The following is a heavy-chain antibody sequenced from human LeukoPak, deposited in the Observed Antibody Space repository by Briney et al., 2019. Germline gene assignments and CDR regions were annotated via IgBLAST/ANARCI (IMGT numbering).Heavy chain of an antibody. V-gene: IGHV4-34*01. CDR2: INHSGST. CDR3: ARAGSLRYFDWLPFDY. J-gene: IGHJ4*02. Sequence: SETLSLTCAVYGGPFSGYYWSWIRQPPGKGLEWIGEINHSGSTNYNPSLKSRVTISVDTSKNQFSLKLSSVTAADTAVYYCARAGSLRYFDWLPFDYWGQGTLVTVSS. D-gene: IGHD3-9*01. CDR1: GGPFSGYY.